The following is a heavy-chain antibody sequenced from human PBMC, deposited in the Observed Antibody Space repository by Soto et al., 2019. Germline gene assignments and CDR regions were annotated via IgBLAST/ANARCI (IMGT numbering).Heavy chain of an antibody. J-gene: IGHJ4*02. CDR1: GGSVSSGSYY. D-gene: IGHD1-7*01. Sequence: QVQLQESGPGLLKPSETLSLTCTVSGGSVSSGSYYWSWIRQPPGKGLEWIGYISYSGSTNYNPSLKSRIPISLDTSKNQFSLKLSCVTAADTALYYCARGGRISGTTGRGGGYFDYWGQGTLVTVSS. CDR3: ARGGRISGTTGRGGGYFDY. V-gene: IGHV4-61*01. CDR2: ISYSGST.